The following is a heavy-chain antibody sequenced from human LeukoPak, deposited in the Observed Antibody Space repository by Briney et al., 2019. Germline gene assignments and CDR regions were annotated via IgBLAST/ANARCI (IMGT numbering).Heavy chain of an antibody. J-gene: IGHJ4*02. CDR2: ISGSTSTI. V-gene: IGHV3-48*02. Sequence: GGSLRLSCAASGFTFNSYSMNWVRQAPGKGLEWVSYISGSTSTIYYADSVKGRFTISRDNAKNSLYLQMSSLRDEDTAVYYCARGINYIDYWGQGTLVTVSS. CDR1: GFTFNSYS. CDR3: ARGINYIDY.